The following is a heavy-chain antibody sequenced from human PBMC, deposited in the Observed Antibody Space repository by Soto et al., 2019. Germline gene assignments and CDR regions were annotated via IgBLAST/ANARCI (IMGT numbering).Heavy chain of an antibody. CDR2: ISYDGSNK. J-gene: IGHJ4*02. CDR3: AKEGYYDILTGYYTSPMYYFDY. D-gene: IGHD3-9*01. CDR1: GFTFSSYG. V-gene: IGHV3-30*18. Sequence: GGSLRLSCAASGFTFSSYGMHWVRQAPGKGLEWVAVISYDGSNKYYADSVKGRFTISRDNSKNTLYLQMNSLRAEDTAVYYCAKEGYYDILTGYYTSPMYYFDYWGQGTLVTVSS.